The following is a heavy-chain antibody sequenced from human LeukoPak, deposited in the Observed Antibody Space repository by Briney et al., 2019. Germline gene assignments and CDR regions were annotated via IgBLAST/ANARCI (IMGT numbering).Heavy chain of an antibody. Sequence: RASVKVSCKASGGTFSSYAISWVRQAPGQGLEWMGRIIPIFGTANYAQKFQGRVTITTDESTSTAYMELSSLRSEDTAVYYCARVSLTELYYFDYWGQGTLVTVSS. CDR2: IIPIFGTA. D-gene: IGHD1-1*01. CDR3: ARVSLTELYYFDY. V-gene: IGHV1-69*05. CDR1: GGTFSSYA. J-gene: IGHJ4*02.